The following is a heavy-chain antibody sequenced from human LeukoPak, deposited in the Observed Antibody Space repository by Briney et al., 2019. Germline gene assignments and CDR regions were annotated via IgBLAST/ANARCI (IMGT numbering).Heavy chain of an antibody. J-gene: IGHJ4*02. V-gene: IGHV3-30-3*01. CDR1: GFTFSSYA. CDR3: ARELPAPVYTFDY. CDR2: ISYDGNNE. Sequence: GGSLRLSCAASGFTFSSYAMHWVRQAPGKGLEWVAVISYDGNNEYYADSVKGRFTISRDNSKNTLYLQMNSLRVEDTAMYYCARELPAPVYTFDYWGQGTLVTVSS. D-gene: IGHD2-2*02.